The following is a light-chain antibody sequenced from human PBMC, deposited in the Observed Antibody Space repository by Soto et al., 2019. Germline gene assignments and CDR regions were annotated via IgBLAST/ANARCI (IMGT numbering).Light chain of an antibody. J-gene: IGLJ1*01. V-gene: IGLV2-23*02. CDR2: GVN. CDR3: CSYAGISTFYV. CDR1: SSDVGSYNL. Sequence: QSVLTQPASVSGSPGQSITISCTGTSSDVGSYNLVSWYQQHPGKAPKLMIYGVNKRPSGVSNRFSGSKSGNTASLTISGLQAEDEADYYCCSYAGISTFYVFGTWTKVTVL.